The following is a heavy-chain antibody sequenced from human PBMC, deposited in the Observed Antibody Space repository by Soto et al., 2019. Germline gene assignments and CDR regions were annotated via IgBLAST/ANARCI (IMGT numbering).Heavy chain of an antibody. D-gene: IGHD6-13*01. CDR1: GCTFRSYA. CDR3: ARGDSNSWSDY. Sequence: QVQLVESGGGVVQPGRSLRLSCAASGCTFRSYAMDWVRQAPGKGLEWVAVISYDGTNKYYADSVKGRFTISRDNSKNTLSLQIHSLRAEDTAVYYCARGDSNSWSDYWGQGTLVTVSS. J-gene: IGHJ4*02. CDR2: ISYDGTNK. V-gene: IGHV3-30*01.